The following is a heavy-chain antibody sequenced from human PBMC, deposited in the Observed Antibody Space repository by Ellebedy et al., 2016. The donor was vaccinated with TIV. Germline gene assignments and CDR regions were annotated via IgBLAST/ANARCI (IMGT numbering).Heavy chain of an antibody. J-gene: IGHJ6*02. CDR3: TRVTGLGAGMDV. D-gene: IGHD2-21*02. CDR1: GFSFFSSGMS. Sequence: SGPTLVKPTETLTLTCAFSGFSFFSSGMSVNWIRQPPGKALEWLARIDWADEKFYTTSLKTRLTISKDPSKDQVVLTLTDVDPGDTGTYYCTRVTGLGAGMDVWGQGTSVAVS. V-gene: IGHV2-70*17. CDR2: IDWADEK.